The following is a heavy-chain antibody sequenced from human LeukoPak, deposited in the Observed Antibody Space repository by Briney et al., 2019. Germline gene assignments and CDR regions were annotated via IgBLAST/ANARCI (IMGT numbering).Heavy chain of an antibody. Sequence: SETLSLTCTVSGASISTYYWSWIRQPAGKGLEWIGRMYTSGSTNYNPSLKSRVTMSVDTFKNQLSLKLSFVTAADTAVYFCARDNGGDYWYSDIWGRGTLVTVSS. CDR2: MYTSGST. J-gene: IGHJ2*01. D-gene: IGHD2-21*01. V-gene: IGHV4-4*07. CDR3: ARDNGGDYWYSDI. CDR1: GASISTYY.